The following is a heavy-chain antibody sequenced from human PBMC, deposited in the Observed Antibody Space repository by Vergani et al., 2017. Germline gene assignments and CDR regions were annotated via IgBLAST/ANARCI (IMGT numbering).Heavy chain of an antibody. CDR1: GYSISSGYY. CDR3: ARGPSTRYYYDSSGYLPFGY. J-gene: IGHJ4*02. V-gene: IGHV4-38-2*01. D-gene: IGHD3-22*01. Sequence: QVQLQESGPGLVKPSETLSLTCAVSGYSISSGYYWGWIRQPPGKGLEWIGSIYHSGSTYYNPSLKSRVTISVDTSKNQFSLKLSSVTAADTAVYYCARGPSTRYYYDSSGYLPFGYWGQGTLVTVSS. CDR2: IYHSGST.